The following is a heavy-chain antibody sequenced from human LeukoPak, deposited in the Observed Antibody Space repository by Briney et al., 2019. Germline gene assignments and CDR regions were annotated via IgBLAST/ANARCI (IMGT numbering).Heavy chain of an antibody. J-gene: IGHJ3*02. CDR1: GGSFSGYY. CDR3: ARKDYGVSPLVPFDI. CDR2: INHSGST. Sequence: PSETLSLTCAVYGGSFSGYYWSWIRQPPGKGLEWIGEINHSGSTNYNPSLKSRVTISVDTSKNQFSLKLSSVTAADTAVYYCARKDYGVSPLVPFDIWGQGTMVTVSS. D-gene: IGHD3-16*01. V-gene: IGHV4-34*01.